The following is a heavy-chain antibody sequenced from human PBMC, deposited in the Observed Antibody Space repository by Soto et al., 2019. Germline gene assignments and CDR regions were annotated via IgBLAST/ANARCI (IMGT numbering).Heavy chain of an antibody. V-gene: IGHV1-18*01. CDR1: GYTFTSYG. D-gene: IGHD3-10*01. CDR2: ISAYNGNT. J-gene: IGHJ4*02. Sequence: ASVKVSCKASGYTFTSYGISWVRQAPGQGLEWMGWISAYNGNTNYAQKLQGRVTMTTDTSTSTAYMEMRSLRSDDTAVYYCARDYYGSGSYYLSDYWGQGTLVTVSS. CDR3: ARDYYGSGSYYLSDY.